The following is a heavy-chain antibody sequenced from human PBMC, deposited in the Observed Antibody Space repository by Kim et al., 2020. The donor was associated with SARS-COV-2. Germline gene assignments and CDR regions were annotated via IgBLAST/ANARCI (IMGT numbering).Heavy chain of an antibody. CDR1: GGTFSSYT. D-gene: IGHD5-12*01. CDR3: ARVGRDGYNWYFDY. J-gene: IGHJ4*02. V-gene: IGHV1-69*02. Sequence: SVKVSCKASGGTFSSYTISWVRQAPGQGLEWMGRIIPILGIANYAQKFQGRVTITADKSTSTAYMELSSLRSEDTAVYYCARVGRDGYNWYFDYWGQGTLVTVSS. CDR2: IIPILGIA.